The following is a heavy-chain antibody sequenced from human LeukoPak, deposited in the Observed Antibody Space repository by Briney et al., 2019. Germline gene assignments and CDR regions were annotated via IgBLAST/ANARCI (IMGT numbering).Heavy chain of an antibody. CDR3: AREGYYDSSGPSDAFDI. V-gene: IGHV4-4*07. CDR2: IYTRGST. D-gene: IGHD3-22*01. Sequence: SETLSLTCSVSGGSISSFYCNWIRQPAGKGLEWLGRIYTRGSTIYNPSLKGRVTISVDKSKNQFSLTLSSVTAADTAVYYCAREGYYDSSGPSDAFDIWGQGTMVTVSS. J-gene: IGHJ3*02. CDR1: GGSISSFY.